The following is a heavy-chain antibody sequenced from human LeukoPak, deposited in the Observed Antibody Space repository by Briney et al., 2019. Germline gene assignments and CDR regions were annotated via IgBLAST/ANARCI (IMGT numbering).Heavy chain of an antibody. Sequence: ASVKVSCKASGGTFSSYAISWVRQAPGQGPEWMGRIIPIFGTANYAQKFQGRVTITTDESTSTAYMELSSLRSEDTAVYYCARLYRGGGDPHAPPTNDYWGQGTLVTVSS. D-gene: IGHD2-21*02. CDR3: ARLYRGGGDPHAPPTNDY. V-gene: IGHV1-69*05. CDR1: GGTFSSYA. CDR2: IIPIFGTA. J-gene: IGHJ4*02.